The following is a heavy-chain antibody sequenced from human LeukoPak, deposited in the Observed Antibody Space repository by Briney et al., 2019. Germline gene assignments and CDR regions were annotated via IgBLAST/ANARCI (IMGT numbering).Heavy chain of an antibody. J-gene: IGHJ4*02. CDR2: IIPSLDVA. CDR3: ARDHCSPGTCLGGH. Sequence: ASVKVSCKASGDTFIPYTFSWVRQAPGQGLEWIGRIIPSLDVANYAHKFQGRVTLSVDRDTATTYMEVTSLRSEDTAIYYCARDHCSPGTCLGGHWGQGTLVTVSS. CDR1: GDTFIPYT. D-gene: IGHD2-15*01. V-gene: IGHV1-69*04.